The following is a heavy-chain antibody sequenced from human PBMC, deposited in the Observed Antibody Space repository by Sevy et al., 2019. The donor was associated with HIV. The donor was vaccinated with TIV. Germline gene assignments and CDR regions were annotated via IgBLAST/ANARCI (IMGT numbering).Heavy chain of an antibody. V-gene: IGHV3-23*01. CDR3: EAITTVGRDY. CDR1: GFIFSSYV. J-gene: IGHJ4*02. D-gene: IGHD1-26*01. Sequence: GGSLRLSCAASGFIFSSYVMTWVRQAPGKGLEWVSTISGSGGYTYYAESVKGRFTISRDNSNNILYLQMNSLRAEDTVVYYCEAITTVGRDYWGQGTLVTVSS. CDR2: ISGSGGYT.